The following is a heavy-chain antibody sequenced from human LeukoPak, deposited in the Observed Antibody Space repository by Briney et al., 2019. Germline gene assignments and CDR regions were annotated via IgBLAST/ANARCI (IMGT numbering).Heavy chain of an antibody. J-gene: IGHJ5*02. V-gene: IGHV3-23*01. Sequence: GGSLRLSCAASGFTFSSYAMSWVRQAPGKGLEWVSAISGSGGSTYYADSVKGRFTISRDKSKNTLYLQMNSLRAEDTAVYYCAKDGSITIFGVVIGNWFDPWGQGTLVTVSS. CDR2: ISGSGGST. CDR3: AKDGSITIFGVVIGNWFDP. D-gene: IGHD3-3*01. CDR1: GFTFSSYA.